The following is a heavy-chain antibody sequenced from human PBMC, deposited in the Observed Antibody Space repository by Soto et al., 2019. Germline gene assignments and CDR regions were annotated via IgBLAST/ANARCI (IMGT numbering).Heavy chain of an antibody. CDR1: GYNFATYW. J-gene: IGHJ5*02. V-gene: IGHV5-51*01. Sequence: GESLKISCQASGYNFATYWIAWVRQMPGKGLEYMGIIYPGNSDARYSPSFQGQVTFSADKSISTAYLHWSSLKALDNAMYYCARHGFYGDYASNYFDPWGQGTLVTVSS. CDR2: IYPGNSDA. D-gene: IGHD4-17*01. CDR3: ARHGFYGDYASNYFDP.